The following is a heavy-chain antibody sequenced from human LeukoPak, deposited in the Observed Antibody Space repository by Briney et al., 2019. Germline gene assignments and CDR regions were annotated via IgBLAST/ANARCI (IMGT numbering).Heavy chain of an antibody. Sequence: GGSLRLSCAASGFTFGTHSMSWVRQAPGKGLEWVSGIGDNGAKTYYADFVKGRFTISRDNSKKTLYLQMNSLRAEDTAVYYCAKEYTTSWFTSLNWGQGTLVTVSS. CDR3: AKEYTTSWFTSLN. V-gene: IGHV3-23*01. J-gene: IGHJ4*02. CDR1: GFTFGTHS. D-gene: IGHD6-13*01. CDR2: IGDNGAKT.